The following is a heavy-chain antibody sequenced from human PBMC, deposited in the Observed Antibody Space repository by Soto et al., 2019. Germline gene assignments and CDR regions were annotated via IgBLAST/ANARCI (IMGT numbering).Heavy chain of an antibody. CDR1: GYTFINYG. CDR3: ARSRDGRDSLGY. J-gene: IGHJ4*02. CDR2: ISANNGNT. Sequence: GASVKVSCKASGYTFINYGIAWVRQAPGQGLEWMGWISANNGNTNYAQKFQGRVTMTRDTSTSTVYMELSSLRSEDTAVYYCARSRDGRDSLGYWGQGTLVTVSS. D-gene: IGHD2-21*02. V-gene: IGHV1-18*01.